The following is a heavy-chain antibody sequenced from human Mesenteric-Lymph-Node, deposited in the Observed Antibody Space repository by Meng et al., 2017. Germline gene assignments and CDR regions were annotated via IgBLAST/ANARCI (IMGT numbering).Heavy chain of an antibody. CDR2: MYAGGST. Sequence: GESLKISCAASGFTVSRSYMSWVRQAPGEGLEWVSVMYAGGSTYYADSVKGRFTISRDNSRDTLYLQMNSLRAEDTAVYYCARDFFAAAGFDYWGQGTLVTVSS. CDR3: ARDFFAAAGFDY. D-gene: IGHD6-13*01. J-gene: IGHJ4*02. CDR1: GFTVSRSY. V-gene: IGHV3-66*01.